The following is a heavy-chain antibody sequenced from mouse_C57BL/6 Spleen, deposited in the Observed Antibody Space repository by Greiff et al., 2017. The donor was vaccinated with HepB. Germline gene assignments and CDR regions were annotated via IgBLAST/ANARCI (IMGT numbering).Heavy chain of an antibody. V-gene: IGHV1-55*01. CDR3: ARWYMNGYFPMDY. Sequence: QVQLQQPGAELVKPGASVKMSCKASGYTFTSYWITWVKQRPGQGLEWIGDIYPGSGSTNYNEKFKSKATRTVDTSSSAAYMQLSSLTSEDSAVYYCARWYMNGYFPMDYWGQGTSVTVSS. CDR1: GYTFTSYW. J-gene: IGHJ4*01. CDR2: IYPGSGST. D-gene: IGHD2-3*01.